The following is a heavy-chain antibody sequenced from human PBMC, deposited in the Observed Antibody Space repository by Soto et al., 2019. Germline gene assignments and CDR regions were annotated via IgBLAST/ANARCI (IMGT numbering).Heavy chain of an antibody. CDR1: GFTFSRFG. J-gene: IGHJ5*01. Sequence: QVQLEESGGGVVQPGRSLRLSCTASGFTFSRFGIHWVRQAPGKGLEWVTIIAYDGSDKYYAASVKGRFTISRDNSKNTVYLEMNSLRGDDTAVYYCAKGAHRRQMLSWFDSWGQGTLVTVSS. CDR2: IAYDGSDK. V-gene: IGHV3-30*18. CDR3: AKGAHRRQMLSWFDS. D-gene: IGHD2-8*01.